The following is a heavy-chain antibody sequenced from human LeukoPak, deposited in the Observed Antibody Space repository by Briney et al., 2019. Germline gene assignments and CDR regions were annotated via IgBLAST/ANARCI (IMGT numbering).Heavy chain of an antibody. V-gene: IGHV4-59*01. CDR1: GGSISSYY. D-gene: IGHD4-17*01. CDR3: ASNTVTTPESYYYYYYMDV. J-gene: IGHJ6*03. Sequence: SETLSLTCTVSGGSISSYYWSWIRQPPGKGLEWIGYIYYSGSTNYNPSLKSRVTISVDTSKNQFSLKLSSVTAADTAVYYCASNTVTTPESYYYYYYMDVWGKGTTVTVSS. CDR2: IYYSGST.